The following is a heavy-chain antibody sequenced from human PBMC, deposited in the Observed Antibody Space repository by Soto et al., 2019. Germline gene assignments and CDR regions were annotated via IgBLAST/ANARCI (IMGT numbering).Heavy chain of an antibody. V-gene: IGHV3-48*02. CDR1: GCTFSSHS. Sequence: GGSLRLSCAVSGCTFSSHSMNWVRQAPGKGLEWVSYISGASKTIYYADSLKGRFTISRDNAKNSLYLQMNSLRDEDTAVYYCARDGRQGYDMDVWGQGTTVTVSS. CDR3: ARDGRQGYDMDV. J-gene: IGHJ6*02. CDR2: ISGASKTI.